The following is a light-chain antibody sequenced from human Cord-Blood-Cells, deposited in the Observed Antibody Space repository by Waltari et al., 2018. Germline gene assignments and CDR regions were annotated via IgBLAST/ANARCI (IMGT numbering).Light chain of an antibody. CDR2: GAS. J-gene: IGKJ4*01. V-gene: IGKV3-15*01. Sequence: EIVMMQTPATLSVSPWARATLSCRASQSVSSNLAWHQQKPGQAHRLLIYGASTRATGIPARFSGSGSGTEFSLTISSLQSEDFAVYYCEQYNNWPPLTFGGGTKVEIK. CDR3: EQYNNWPPLT. CDR1: QSVSSN.